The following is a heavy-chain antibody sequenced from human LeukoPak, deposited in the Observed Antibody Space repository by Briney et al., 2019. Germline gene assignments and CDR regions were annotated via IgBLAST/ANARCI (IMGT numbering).Heavy chain of an antibody. CDR1: GGSFSGYC. Sequence: PSETLSLTCAVYGGSFSGYCWSWIRQPPGKGLEWIGEINHSGSTNYNPSLKSRVTISVDTSKNQFSLKLSSVTAADTAVYYCARVKTVCYFDYWGQGTLVTVSS. D-gene: IGHD4-17*01. J-gene: IGHJ4*02. CDR3: ARVKTVCYFDY. CDR2: INHSGST. V-gene: IGHV4-34*01.